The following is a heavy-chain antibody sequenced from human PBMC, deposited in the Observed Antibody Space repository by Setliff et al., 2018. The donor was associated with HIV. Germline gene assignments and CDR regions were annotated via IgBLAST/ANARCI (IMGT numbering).Heavy chain of an antibody. CDR1: GFTFDDHI. J-gene: IGHJ4*01. Sequence: PGGSLRLSCVGTGFTFDDHIMHWVRQVPGRGLEWVSLISENGGRANYADSVKGRFTVSRDNAKNSLYLQMNNLRDEDTAVYYCASFYGDYGYWGHGTQVTVSS. D-gene: IGHD3-10*01. V-gene: IGHV3-43*01. CDR2: ISENGGRA. CDR3: ASFYGDYGY.